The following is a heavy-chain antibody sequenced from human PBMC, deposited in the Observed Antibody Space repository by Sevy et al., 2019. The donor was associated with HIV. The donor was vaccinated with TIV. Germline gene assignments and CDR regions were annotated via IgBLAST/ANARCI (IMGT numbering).Heavy chain of an antibody. CDR3: ARLSDY. V-gene: IGHV4-59*12. CDR1: GGSISSYY. Sequence: SETLSLTCTVSGGSISSYYWSWIRQPPGKGLEWIGYIYYSGSTNYNPSLKSRVTISVDTSKNQFSLKLSSVTAADTAVYYCARLSDYWCQGTLVTVSS. J-gene: IGHJ4*02. CDR2: IYYSGST. D-gene: IGHD3-3*02.